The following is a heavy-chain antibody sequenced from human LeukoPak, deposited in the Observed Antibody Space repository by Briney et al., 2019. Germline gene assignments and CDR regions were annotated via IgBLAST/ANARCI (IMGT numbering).Heavy chain of an antibody. Sequence: SETLSLTCTVSGGSISSGGYYWSWIRQPPGKGLEWIGYIYHSGSTYYNPSLKSRVTISVDRSKNQFSLKLSSVTAADTAVYYCARHYDYGGKGLDYWGQGTLVTVSP. CDR2: IYHSGST. CDR1: GGSISSGGYY. V-gene: IGHV4-30-2*01. D-gene: IGHD4-23*01. CDR3: ARHYDYGGKGLDY. J-gene: IGHJ4*02.